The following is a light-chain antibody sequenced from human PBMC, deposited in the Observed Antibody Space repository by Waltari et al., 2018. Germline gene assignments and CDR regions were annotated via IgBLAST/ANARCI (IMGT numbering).Light chain of an antibody. J-gene: IGKJ1*01. CDR2: WAS. V-gene: IGKV4-1*01. CDR3: QQYFSTPPT. CDR1: QSVLHSSNKNNY. Sequence: DIVMTQSPDSLAVSLGERATINCKSSQSVLHSSNKNNYLAWYQQKPGHPPKLLIYWASTRASGVPDRLSGSGSGTDFTLTISSLQAEDVAVYYCQQYFSTPPTFGQGTKVEIK.